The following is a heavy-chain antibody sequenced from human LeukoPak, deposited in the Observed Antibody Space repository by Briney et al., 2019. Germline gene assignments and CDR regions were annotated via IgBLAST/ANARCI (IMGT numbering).Heavy chain of an antibody. Sequence: GGSLRLSCAASGFTFSSYEMNWVRQAPGKGLEWVSYISSSGSTIYYADSVKGRFTISRDNAKNSLYLQMNSLRAEDTAVYYCARDTLVVTAYSAKTPYDYWGQGTLVTVSS. CDR2: ISSSGSTI. J-gene: IGHJ4*02. CDR3: ARDTLVVTAYSAKTPYDY. CDR1: GFTFSSYE. V-gene: IGHV3-48*03. D-gene: IGHD2-21*02.